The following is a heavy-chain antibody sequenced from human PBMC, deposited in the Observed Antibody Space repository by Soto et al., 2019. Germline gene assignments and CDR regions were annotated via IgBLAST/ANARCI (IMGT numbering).Heavy chain of an antibody. V-gene: IGHV4-59*01. CDR2: IDYSGST. CDR1: GGPISGYY. D-gene: IGHD5-18*01. J-gene: IGHJ3*02. CDR3: ARWTWIQLWMSTALDAFDI. Sequence: QVQLQESGPGLVKPSETLSLTCTVSGGPISGYYWTWIREPPGKGLEWLGYIDYSGSTNYNPSLNSRFTRSVDTTNNQISMKLRSVTAADTAVYYCARWTWIQLWMSTALDAFDIWGQGTMVTVSS.